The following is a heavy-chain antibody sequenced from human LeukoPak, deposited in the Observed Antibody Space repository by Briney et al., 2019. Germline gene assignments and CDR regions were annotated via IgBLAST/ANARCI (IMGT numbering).Heavy chain of an antibody. J-gene: IGHJ1*01. CDR1: GFTFSHYG. Sequence: GGSLRLSCAASGFTFSHYGMHWVRQTPGAGLEWVAVIWCDGSDKYYAKSVKGRFTISRDNSKNSLFLQMNSLRAEDTAVYYCAKDAQRGFDYSNSLQNWGQGILVTVSS. D-gene: IGHD4-11*01. V-gene: IGHV3-33*06. CDR2: IWCDGSDK. CDR3: AKDAQRGFDYSNSLQN.